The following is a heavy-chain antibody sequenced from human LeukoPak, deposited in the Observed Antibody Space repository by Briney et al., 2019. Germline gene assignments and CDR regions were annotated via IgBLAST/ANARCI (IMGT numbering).Heavy chain of an antibody. D-gene: IGHD1-26*01. CDR1: GFTFFNTYW. Sequence: GGSLRLSCAASGFTFFNTYWIHWVRLAPGKGLVWVSHITGDGSGTRYADSVKGRFTISRDNAKNTLYLQMNSLRAEDTAVYYCAKDLGWEGNAFDIWGQGTMVTVSS. CDR3: AKDLGWEGNAFDI. V-gene: IGHV3-74*01. CDR2: ITGDGSGT. J-gene: IGHJ3*02.